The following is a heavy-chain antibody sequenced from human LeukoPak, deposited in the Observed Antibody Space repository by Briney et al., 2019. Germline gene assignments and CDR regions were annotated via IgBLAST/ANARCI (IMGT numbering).Heavy chain of an antibody. D-gene: IGHD3-16*02. J-gene: IGHJ4*02. CDR1: GFTLRSYD. CDR3: AKVVGGGYHQVDY. Sequence: GGSLRLSCAASGFTLRSYDMSWVRQAPGKGLEWVAATSGSGGSTYYADSVKGRFTISRDNSKNTLYLQMNSLRAEDTAVYYCAKVVGGGYHQVDYWGQGTLVTVSS. V-gene: IGHV3-23*01. CDR2: TSGSGGST.